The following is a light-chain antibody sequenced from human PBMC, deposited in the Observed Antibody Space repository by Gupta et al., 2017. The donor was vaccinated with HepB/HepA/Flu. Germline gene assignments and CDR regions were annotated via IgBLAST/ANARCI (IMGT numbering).Light chain of an antibody. Sequence: QSVLSQPPSASGTPGQRVTISCSGRSSNIGSNPVNWYQQLPGKAAKVVIYSNDQRPLGVPDRFSGSKSGTSASLAISGLQSEDEADYYCSAWDDSLNGQVVFGGGTRLTVL. CDR1: SSNIGSNP. J-gene: IGLJ2*01. V-gene: IGLV1-44*01. CDR2: SND. CDR3: SAWDDSLNGQVV.